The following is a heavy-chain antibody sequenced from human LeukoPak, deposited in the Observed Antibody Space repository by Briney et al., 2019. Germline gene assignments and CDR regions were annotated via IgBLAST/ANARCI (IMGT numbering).Heavy chain of an antibody. CDR1: GGSFSSYY. V-gene: IGHV4-59*12. Sequence: SETLSLTCTVSGGSFSSYYWTWIRQPPGKGLEWIGYIDHSGSTYYNPSLKSRVTISVDTSKNQFSLKLSSVTAADTAVYYCARGTAATRWFDPWGQGTLVTVSS. CDR3: ARGTAATRWFDP. J-gene: IGHJ5*02. CDR2: IDHSGST. D-gene: IGHD2-15*01.